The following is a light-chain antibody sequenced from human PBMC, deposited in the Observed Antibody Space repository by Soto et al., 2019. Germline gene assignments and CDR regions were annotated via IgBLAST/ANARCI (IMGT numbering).Light chain of an antibody. J-gene: IGLJ1*01. V-gene: IGLV2-14*01. CDR3: SSYSSSGTLFV. Sequence: QSALTQPASVSGSPGQSSTVSFTGTGSDVGGHNYVSWFQQHPGQAPKLLIYEVTTRPSGVSTRFSGSKSGNTASLTISGLQAEDEADYHCSSYSSSGTLFVFGTGTKVTVL. CDR2: EVT. CDR1: GSDVGGHNY.